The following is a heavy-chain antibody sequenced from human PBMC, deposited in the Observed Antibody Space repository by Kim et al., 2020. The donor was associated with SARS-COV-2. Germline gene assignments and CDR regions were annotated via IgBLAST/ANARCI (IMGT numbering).Heavy chain of an antibody. D-gene: IGHD6-6*01. CDR3: ARIAHGSSPPYFDY. CDR2: IYTSGST. CDR1: GGSISSYY. J-gene: IGHJ4*02. V-gene: IGHV4-4*07. Sequence: SETLSLTCTVSGGSISSYYWSWIRQPAGKGLEWIGRIYTSGSTNYNPSLKSRVTMSVDTSKNQFSLKLSSVTAADTAVYYCARIAHGSSPPYFDYWGQGTLVTVSS.